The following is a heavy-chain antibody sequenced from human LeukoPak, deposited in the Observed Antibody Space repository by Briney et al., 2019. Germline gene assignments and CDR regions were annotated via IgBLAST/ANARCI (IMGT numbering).Heavy chain of an antibody. Sequence: ASVKVSCKASGYTFTGYYMHWVRQAPGQGLEWMGWINPNSGGTNYAQKFQGRVTMTRDTSISTAYMELSRLRSDDTAVYYCARRYSTSSVEDFDYWGQGTLVTVSS. CDR2: INPNSGGT. J-gene: IGHJ4*02. V-gene: IGHV1-2*02. D-gene: IGHD6-6*01. CDR3: ARRYSTSSVEDFDY. CDR1: GYTFTGYY.